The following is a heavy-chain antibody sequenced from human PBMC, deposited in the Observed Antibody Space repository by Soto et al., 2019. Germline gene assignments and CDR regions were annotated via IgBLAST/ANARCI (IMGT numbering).Heavy chain of an antibody. Sequence: GGSLRLSCAASGFTFSGYWMHWVRQAPGKGLMWVSRIDNDGRNTFYADSVKGRFTISRDNAKNTLYLQMNSLRAEDTAVYYCAKEKISTSCCNWFDPWGQGTLVTVSS. D-gene: IGHD2-2*01. CDR2: IDNDGRNT. J-gene: IGHJ5*02. CDR3: AKEKISTSCCNWFDP. V-gene: IGHV3-74*01. CDR1: GFTFSGYW.